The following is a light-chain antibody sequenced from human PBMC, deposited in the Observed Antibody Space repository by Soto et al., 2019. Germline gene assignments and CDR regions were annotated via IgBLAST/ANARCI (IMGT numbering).Light chain of an antibody. CDR1: QNISTY. Sequence: DIQVTQSPSSLSASVGDRVTITCRASQNISTYLHWYQQRPGKAPKLLISRTSNLESAVPSRFSGTGSRTDFTLTISDLQPDHSASYYCQHTYITISFGGGTKV. V-gene: IGKV1-39*01. CDR3: QHTYITIS. J-gene: IGKJ4*01. CDR2: RTS.